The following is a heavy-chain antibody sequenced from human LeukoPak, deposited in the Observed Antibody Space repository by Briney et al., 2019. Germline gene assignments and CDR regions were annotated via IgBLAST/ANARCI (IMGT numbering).Heavy chain of an antibody. D-gene: IGHD2-8*01. Sequence: PGGSLRLSCAASGFTFSSSGMHWVRQAPGKGLEWVAMISFDGSKRYYGDSVKGRFTISRDNSESTLYLQMNSLRAEDTAVYFCAKSMGAVGDFWGQGTLVTVSA. CDR2: ISFDGSKR. CDR1: GFTFSSSG. J-gene: IGHJ4*02. CDR3: AKSMGAVGDF. V-gene: IGHV3-30*18.